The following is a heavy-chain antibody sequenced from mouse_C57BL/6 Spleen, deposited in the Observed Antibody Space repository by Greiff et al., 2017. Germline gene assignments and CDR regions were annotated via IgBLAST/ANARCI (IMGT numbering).Heavy chain of an antibody. CDR2: IDPDDGDT. CDR1: GFNFQDYY. V-gene: IGHV14-2*01. Sequence: EVQLVESGAELVKPGASVKLSCTASGFNFQDYYMHWVKQRTEQGLEWIGRIDPDDGDTNYAPKFKGKATITVDTSSNTAYLQLSSLTSEDTAVYYCAREDYYGSSHWYCDVWGTGTTVTVSS. CDR3: AREDYYGSSHWYCDV. D-gene: IGHD1-1*01. J-gene: IGHJ1*03.